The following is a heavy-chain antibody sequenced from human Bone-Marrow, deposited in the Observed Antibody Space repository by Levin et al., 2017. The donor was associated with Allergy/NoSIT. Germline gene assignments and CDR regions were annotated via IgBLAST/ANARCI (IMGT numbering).Heavy chain of an antibody. V-gene: IGHV4-39*01. CDR1: GDSVTRTSSY. Sequence: SETLSLTCSVSGDSVTRTSSYWGWIRQPPGKGLEWIGSIHYSGSTYYNPSLKSRVTVSVDTSKHQFSLRLTSVTAADTAVYYCARLNYTDSLNFHGMDVWGQGTTVTVSS. J-gene: IGHJ6*02. D-gene: IGHD4-17*01. CDR3: ARLNYTDSLNFHGMDV. CDR2: IHYSGST.